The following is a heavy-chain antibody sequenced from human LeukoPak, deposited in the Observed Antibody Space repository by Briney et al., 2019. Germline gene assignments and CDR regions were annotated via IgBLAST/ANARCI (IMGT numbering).Heavy chain of an antibody. CDR2: INSDGSIT. V-gene: IGHV3-74*01. CDR3: ARDAVDTANAV. D-gene: IGHD5-18*01. J-gene: IGHJ6*02. CDR1: GFTFTTYW. Sequence: GGSLRLSCAASGFTFTTYWMHWVRQAPGKGLVWVSRINSDGSITSYADSVKGRFTISRDNAKNTLYLQMNSLRAEDTAVYYCARDAVDTANAVWGQGTTVTVSS.